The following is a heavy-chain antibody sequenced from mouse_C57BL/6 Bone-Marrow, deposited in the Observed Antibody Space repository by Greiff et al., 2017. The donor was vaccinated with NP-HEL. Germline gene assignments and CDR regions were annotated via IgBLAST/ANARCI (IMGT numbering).Heavy chain of an antibody. J-gene: IGHJ4*01. D-gene: IGHD2-2*01. Sequence: EVHLVESGGGLVQPGGSLKLSCAASGFTFSDYYMYWVRQTPEKRLEWVAYISNGGGSTYYPDTVKGRFTISRDNAKNTLYLQMSRLKSEDTAMYYCARQFYYGYDGGLMDYWGQGTSVTVSS. CDR2: ISNGGGST. CDR1: GFTFSDYY. CDR3: ARQFYYGYDGGLMDY. V-gene: IGHV5-12*01.